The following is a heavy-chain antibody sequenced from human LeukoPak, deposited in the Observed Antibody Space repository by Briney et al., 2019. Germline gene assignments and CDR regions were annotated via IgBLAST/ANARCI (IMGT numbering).Heavy chain of an antibody. D-gene: IGHD2-21*01. CDR3: ARAPQSLHIVVAGYFDL. Sequence: GGSLRLSCAASGFTFSSYAISWVRQAPGQGLEWMGGIIPIFGTANYAQKFQGRVTITTDESTSTAYMELSSLRSEDTAVYYCARAPQSLHIVVAGYFDLWGRGTLVTVSS. CDR1: GFTFSSYA. J-gene: IGHJ2*01. V-gene: IGHV1-69*05. CDR2: IIPIFGTA.